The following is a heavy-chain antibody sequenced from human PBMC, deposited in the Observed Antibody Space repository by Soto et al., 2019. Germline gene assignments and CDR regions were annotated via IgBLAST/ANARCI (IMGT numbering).Heavy chain of an antibody. CDR1: SSVC. J-gene: IGHJ6*02. D-gene: IGHD3-3*01. CDR3: ARRITIFGVVMPATYYYVMDV. V-gene: IGHV4-39*01. Sequence: SSVCCVLIGQPQGEGLEWIGSIYYSRTTYYKPSLKSRVTRSVDTYKRQFSLKLSSVTAADTAVYYCARRITIFGVVMPATYYYVMDVWGQGPTDT. CDR2: IYYSRTT.